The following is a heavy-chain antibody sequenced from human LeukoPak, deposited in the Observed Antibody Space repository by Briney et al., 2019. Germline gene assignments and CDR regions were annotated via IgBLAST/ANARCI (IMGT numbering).Heavy chain of an antibody. Sequence: GGSLRLSCAASGFTFSSYAMHWVRQAPGKGLEWVAVISYDGSNKYYADSVKGRFTIPRDNSKNTLYLQMNSLRAEDTAVYYCARGWYSKFDYWGQGTLVTVSS. CDR2: ISYDGSNK. V-gene: IGHV3-30*04. CDR1: GFTFSSYA. D-gene: IGHD6-13*01. J-gene: IGHJ4*02. CDR3: ARGWYSKFDY.